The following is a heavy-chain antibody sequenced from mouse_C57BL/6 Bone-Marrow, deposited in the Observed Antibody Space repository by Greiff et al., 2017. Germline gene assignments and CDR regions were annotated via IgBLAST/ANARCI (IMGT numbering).Heavy chain of an antibody. J-gene: IGHJ3*01. D-gene: IGHD1-1*01. V-gene: IGHV5-6*01. CDR2: ISSGGSYT. CDR3: ARIDYYGPYQGFAY. Sequence: EVKVVESGGDLVKPGGSLKLSCAASGFTFSSYGMSWVRQTPDKRLEWVATISSGGSYTYYPDSVKGRFTISRDNAKNTLYRQMSSLKSEETAMYSCARIDYYGPYQGFAYWGQGTLVTVSA. CDR1: GFTFSSYG.